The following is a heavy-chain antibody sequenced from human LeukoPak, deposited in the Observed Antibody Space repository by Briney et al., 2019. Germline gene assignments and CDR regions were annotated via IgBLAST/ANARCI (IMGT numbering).Heavy chain of an antibody. D-gene: IGHD3-10*01. CDR2: FYDTRSP. CDR3: ARGRGSLTY. J-gene: IGHJ4*02. Sequence: SSETLSLTCAVYGGSFSGYYWSWIRQPPGKGLEWIGYFYDTRSPKYNPSLERRVTISVDMSRNQFSLNLTSVTAADTAVYYCARGRGSLTYWGQGTLATVSS. V-gene: IGHV4-59*01. CDR1: GGSFSGYY.